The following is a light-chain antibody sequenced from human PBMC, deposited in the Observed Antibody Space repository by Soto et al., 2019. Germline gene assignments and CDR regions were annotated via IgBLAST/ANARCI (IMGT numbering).Light chain of an antibody. CDR2: DAF. Sequence: EIVLTQSPATLSLSPGQRATLSRRASQSIEIYLAWYQHKPGQAPRLLISDAFNRATGVPARFSGSGSGTDFTLTISSLEPDDYAVYYCQQRRAWPITFGQGTRLEI. CDR1: QSIEIY. CDR3: QQRRAWPIT. V-gene: IGKV3-11*01. J-gene: IGKJ5*01.